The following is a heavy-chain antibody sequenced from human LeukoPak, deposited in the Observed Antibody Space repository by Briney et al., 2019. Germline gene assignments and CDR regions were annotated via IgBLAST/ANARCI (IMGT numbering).Heavy chain of an antibody. CDR2: ISYDGSNK. J-gene: IGHJ4*02. V-gene: IGHV3-30*18. CDR1: GFTFSSYG. CDR3: AKDAFAIAAAGTRVDY. Sequence: GGSLRLSCAASGFTFSSYGMHWVRQAPGKGLEWVAVISYDGSNKYYADSVKGRFTISRDNSKNTLYLQMNSLRAEDTAVYYCAKDAFAIAAAGTRVDYWGQGTLVTVSS. D-gene: IGHD6-13*01.